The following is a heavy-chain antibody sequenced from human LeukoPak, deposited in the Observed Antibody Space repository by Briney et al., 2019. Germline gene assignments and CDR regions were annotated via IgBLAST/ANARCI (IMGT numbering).Heavy chain of an antibody. CDR1: GFTFRNYP. D-gene: IGHD6-19*01. Sequence: PGGSLRLSCAASGFTFRNYPMHWVRQAPGKGLEWVAVISYDGANKHYADSVKSRFTISSDNSTNTLYMQMNSLRAEDKAVYYCARGVRIAVASNIDYWGPGTLVTVSS. V-gene: IGHV3-30*04. CDR3: ARGVRIAVASNIDY. J-gene: IGHJ4*02. CDR2: ISYDGANK.